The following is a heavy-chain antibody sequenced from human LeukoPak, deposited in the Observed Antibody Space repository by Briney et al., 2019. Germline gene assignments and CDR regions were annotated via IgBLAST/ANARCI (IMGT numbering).Heavy chain of an antibody. CDR3: ARGPDFYDSSGYYPI. CDR1: GGSFRNYY. CDR2: INHSGST. D-gene: IGHD3-22*01. Sequence: PSETLSLTCAVYGGSFRNYYWSRIRQPPGKGLEWIGEINHSGSTKYNPSLKSRVTISVDRSKNQFSLKLSSVTAADTAVYYCARGPDFYDSSGYYPIWGQGTLVTVSS. V-gene: IGHV4-34*01. J-gene: IGHJ4*02.